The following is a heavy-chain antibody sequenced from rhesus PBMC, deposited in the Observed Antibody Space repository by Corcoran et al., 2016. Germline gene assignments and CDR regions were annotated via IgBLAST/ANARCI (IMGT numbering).Heavy chain of an antibody. V-gene: IGHV3-54*02. CDR3: ARDPVVAAAGTLVDD. J-gene: IGHJ4*01. Sequence: EVQLVESGGGLVQPGGSLRLSCAASGFSFSSYGLNWVRPAAGKRLKWVAIISYDGSKKYYADSVTDRLTISRDNSKNMLYLQMNKLKVEDTAVYYGARDPVVAAAGTLVDDWGQGVRVTVSS. CDR2: ISYDGSKK. CDR1: GFSFSSYG. D-gene: IGHD6-25*01.